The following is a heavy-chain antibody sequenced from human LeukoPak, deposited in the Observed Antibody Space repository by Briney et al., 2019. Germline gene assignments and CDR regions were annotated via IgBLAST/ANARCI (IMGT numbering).Heavy chain of an antibody. J-gene: IGHJ6*02. Sequence: SETLSLTCTVSGGSISSYYWSWIRQPPGKGLEWIGYIYHSGNTYYNPSLKSRVAISIHNSKNQFSLKVNSVTAADTAVYYCARDRNYYDSSGPPYYYSALDVWGQGTTVTVSS. V-gene: IGHV4-59*01. CDR1: GGSISSYY. CDR2: IYHSGNT. D-gene: IGHD3-22*01. CDR3: ARDRNYYDSSGPPYYYSALDV.